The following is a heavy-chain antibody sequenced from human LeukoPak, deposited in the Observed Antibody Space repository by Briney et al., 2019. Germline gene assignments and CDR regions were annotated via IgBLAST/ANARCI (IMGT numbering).Heavy chain of an antibody. CDR2: INPNSGGT. Sequence: GASVKVSCKASGYTFTGYYMHWVRQAPGQGVEWMGWINPNSGGTNYAQKFQGRVTMTRDTSISTAYMELSRLRSDDTAVYYCARAQFYVWGTPSDYWGQGTLVTVSS. D-gene: IGHD3-16*01. CDR1: GYTFTGYY. V-gene: IGHV1-2*02. J-gene: IGHJ4*02. CDR3: ARAQFYVWGTPSDY.